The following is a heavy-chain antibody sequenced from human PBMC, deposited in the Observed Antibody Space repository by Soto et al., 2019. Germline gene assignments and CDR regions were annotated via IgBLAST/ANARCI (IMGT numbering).Heavy chain of an antibody. V-gene: IGHV3-15*07. D-gene: IGHD3-22*01. J-gene: IGHJ4*01. CDR1: GFTFSNAW. Sequence: PGGSLRLSCVASGFTFSNAWINWVRQAPRKGLEWVGRIKSKTDGGTTDYAEPVKGRFAISRDDSDNMVYLQMNSLKIEDTAVYYCTTDSYSTIIIVRFDYWGHGTLVTVSS. CDR2: IKSKTDGGTT. CDR3: TTDSYSTIIIVRFDY.